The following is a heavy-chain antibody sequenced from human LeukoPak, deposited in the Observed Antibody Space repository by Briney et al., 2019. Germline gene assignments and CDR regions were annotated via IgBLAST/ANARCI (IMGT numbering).Heavy chain of an antibody. CDR3: ASSPTYYCSSTSCHYFDY. J-gene: IGHJ4*02. CDR2: INHSGST. D-gene: IGHD2-2*01. V-gene: IGHV4-34*01. CDR1: GGSFSGYY. Sequence: SETLSLTCAVYGGSFSGYYWSWIRQPPGKGLEWLGEINHSGSTNYNPSLKSRVTISVDTSKNQFSLKPSSVTAADTAVYYCASSPTYYCSSTSCHYFDYWGQGTLVTVSS.